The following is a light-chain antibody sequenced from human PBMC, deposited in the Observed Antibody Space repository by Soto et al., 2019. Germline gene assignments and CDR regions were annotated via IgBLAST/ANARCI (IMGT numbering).Light chain of an antibody. CDR1: NIGSKS. CDR3: QVWDSSSEVV. J-gene: IGLJ2*01. V-gene: IGLV3-21*02. CDR2: DDS. Sequence: SYELTQPPSVSVAPGQTARITCGGNNIGSKSVHWYQQKPGQAPVLVVYDDSDRPSWIPERFSGSNSGNTATLTISRVEAWDEADYYCQVWDSSSEVVFGGGTKLTVL.